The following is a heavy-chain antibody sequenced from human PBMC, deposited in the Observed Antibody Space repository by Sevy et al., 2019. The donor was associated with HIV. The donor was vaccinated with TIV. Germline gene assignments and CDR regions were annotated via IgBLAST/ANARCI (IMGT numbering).Heavy chain of an antibody. D-gene: IGHD3-22*01. Sequence: GGSLRLSCVVSGITFSTSGMHWVRQAPGKGLEWVAVISFDGSEHYYADSVKGRLTMSRNNSKNTLLLEMKSLIAEDTAVYSGAKDLNNKYESGGYWEGAFDYWGQGTRVTVSS. CDR2: ISFDGSEH. V-gene: IGHV3-30*18. CDR3: AKDLNNKYESGGYWEGAFDY. J-gene: IGHJ4*02. CDR1: GITFSTSG.